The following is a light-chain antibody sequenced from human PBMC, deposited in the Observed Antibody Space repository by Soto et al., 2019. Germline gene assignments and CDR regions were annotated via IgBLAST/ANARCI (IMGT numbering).Light chain of an antibody. CDR1: QSVSIY. CDR3: QKYNSAPIT. J-gene: IGKJ5*01. CDR2: DAS. V-gene: IGKV3-11*01. Sequence: IVLTQSPATLSLSPGERATLSCRASQSVSIYLAWYQHKPGQAPRVLIYDASNRATGIPARFSGSGSGTDFTLTISSLEPEDFATYSCQKYNSAPITFGQGTRLEIK.